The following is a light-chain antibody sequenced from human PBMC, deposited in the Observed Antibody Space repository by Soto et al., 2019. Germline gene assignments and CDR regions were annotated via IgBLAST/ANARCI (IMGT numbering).Light chain of an antibody. CDR1: QSISSW. CDR2: KAS. V-gene: IGKV1-5*03. J-gene: IGKJ4*01. CDR3: QQYNSYPLT. Sequence: DIQMTQSPSTLSASVGDRVTITCRASQSISSWLAWYQQKPGKAPNLLIYKASSLESGVPSRFSGSGSGTECTLTISSLQPDDFATDYCQQYNSYPLTFGGGTKVEIK.